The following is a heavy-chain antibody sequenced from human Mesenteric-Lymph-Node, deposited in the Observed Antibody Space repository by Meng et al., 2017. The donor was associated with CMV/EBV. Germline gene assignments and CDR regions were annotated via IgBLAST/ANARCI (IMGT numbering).Heavy chain of an antibody. D-gene: IGHD1-1*01. V-gene: IGHV3-11*04. CDR1: GFTFSDYY. Sequence: GESLKISCAGSGFTFSDYYINWIRQAPGKGLEWVSNIGGNGVTIYYADSVKGRFTFSRDNSKNTLYLQMNSLRGEDTAIYYCARGESVSNSYYYYNGLDVWGQGTTVTVSS. CDR2: IGGNGVTI. J-gene: IGHJ6*02. CDR3: ARGESVSNSYYYYNGLDV.